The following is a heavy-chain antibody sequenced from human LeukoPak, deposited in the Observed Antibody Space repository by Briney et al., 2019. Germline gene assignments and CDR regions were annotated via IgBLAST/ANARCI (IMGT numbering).Heavy chain of an antibody. CDR3: ASGIAAESSVAIEY. CDR1: AFTFSTYW. D-gene: IGHD6-13*01. Sequence: PARSLRPSCAADAFTFSTYWTYWVRQAPGKGRVWVSHINSGGSNALYADSVKGRFTISRDNAKNTLYLQMNSLRTEDTAFYYCASGIAAESSVAIEYWGQGALVTVSS. J-gene: IGHJ4*02. CDR2: INSGGSNA. V-gene: IGHV3-74*03.